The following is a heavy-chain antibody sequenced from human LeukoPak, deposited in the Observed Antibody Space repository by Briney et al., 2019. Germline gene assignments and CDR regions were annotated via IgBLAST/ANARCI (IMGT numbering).Heavy chain of an antibody. D-gene: IGHD3-3*01. V-gene: IGHV3-66*01. Sequence: GGSLRLSCAASGFTVSSNYMSWVRQAPGKGLEWVSVIYSGGSTYYADSVKGRFTISRDNSKNTLYLQMNSLRAEDTAVYYCASKRTYDFWSGPIDYWGQGTLVTVSS. CDR1: GFTVSSNY. CDR2: IYSGGST. CDR3: ASKRTYDFWSGPIDY. J-gene: IGHJ4*02.